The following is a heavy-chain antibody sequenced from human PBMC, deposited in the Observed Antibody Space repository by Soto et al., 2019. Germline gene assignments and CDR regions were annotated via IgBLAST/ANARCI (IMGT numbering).Heavy chain of an antibody. Sequence: SGTLSLTCAVYGGSFSGYYWSWIRQPPGKGLEWIGEINHSGSTNYNPSLKSRVTISVDTSKNQFSLKLSSVTAADTAVYYCARGPHWYFDLWGRGTLVTVSS. CDR2: INHSGST. V-gene: IGHV4-34*01. CDR1: GGSFSGYY. J-gene: IGHJ2*01. CDR3: ARGPHWYFDL.